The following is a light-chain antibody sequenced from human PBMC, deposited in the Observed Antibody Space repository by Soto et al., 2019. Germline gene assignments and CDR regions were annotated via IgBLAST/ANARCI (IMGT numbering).Light chain of an antibody. CDR1: SSNIGKGYD. J-gene: IGLJ3*02. CDR3: PSYDSSLNGMV. Sequence: QSVLTQPPSVSGAPGQRVTISCTGSSSNIGKGYDVHWYQQLPGTAPKLLIYGTTNRPSGVPDRFSGSKSGTSASLAITGLQAEDEATYYCPSYDSSLNGMVFGGGTKVTVL. CDR2: GTT. V-gene: IGLV1-40*01.